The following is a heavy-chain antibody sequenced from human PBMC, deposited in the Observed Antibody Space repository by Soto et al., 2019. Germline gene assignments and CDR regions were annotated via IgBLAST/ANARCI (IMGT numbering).Heavy chain of an antibody. V-gene: IGHV3-30-3*01. CDR1: GFTFSSHV. J-gene: IGHJ6*02. Sequence: QEQLTASGGGVAQPGRSLRVSCVASGFTFSSHVMHWVRQAPGKGLEWVAVISKDGGNQYYTDSVKGRLTISRDNSKNTVSLQMHSLRAEDTAVYYCARQVSHRGGGLDVWGQGTTVTVSS. D-gene: IGHD2-15*01. CDR3: ARQVSHRGGGLDV. CDR2: ISKDGGNQ.